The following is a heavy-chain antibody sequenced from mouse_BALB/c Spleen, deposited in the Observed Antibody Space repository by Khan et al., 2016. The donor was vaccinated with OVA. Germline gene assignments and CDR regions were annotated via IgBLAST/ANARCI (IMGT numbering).Heavy chain of an antibody. J-gene: IGHJ3*01. CDR3: AREWGAWFPY. Sequence: QVQLKQSGAELARPGASVKLSCKASGYTFTDYNINWVKQRTGQGLELIGEIYPGSNNTDYNEKFMGKSTLTADKASSTAYMQLSSLTSEDSAVYFGAREWGAWFPYWGQGTLVT. CDR2: IYPGSNNT. V-gene: IGHV1-77*01. CDR1: GYTFTDYN.